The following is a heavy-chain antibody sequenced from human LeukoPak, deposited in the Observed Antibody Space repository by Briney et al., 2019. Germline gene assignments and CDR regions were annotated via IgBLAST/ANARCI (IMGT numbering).Heavy chain of an antibody. D-gene: IGHD6-6*01. CDR1: GYVFTGYY. CDR2: INPNSGGT. J-gene: IGHJ4*02. V-gene: IGHV1-2*02. CDR3: AFFEYSSSSSHY. Sequence: ASLKVSCKASGYVFTGYYMHWVRQAPGQGLEGMGWINPNSGGTKYAQKFQGRVTMTRDTSISTAYMELSRLRSDDTAVYYCAFFEYSSSSSHYWGQGTLVTVSS.